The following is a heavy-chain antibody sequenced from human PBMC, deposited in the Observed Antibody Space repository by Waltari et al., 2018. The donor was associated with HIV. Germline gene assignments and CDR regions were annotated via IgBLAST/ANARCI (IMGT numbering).Heavy chain of an antibody. CDR3: AREVSGSPYYFNY. J-gene: IGHJ4*02. D-gene: IGHD6-19*01. Sequence: EVQLVESGGGLVQPGGSRQLSCVNSGLPFGSFSMSWVRQAPGKGLEWVANINKDSTERNYVDSVKGRFTIYRDNANSSLFLYVSSLRAEDTALYYCAREVSGSPYYFNYWGQGALLTVSS. CDR2: INKDSTER. CDR1: GLPFGSFS. V-gene: IGHV3-7*03.